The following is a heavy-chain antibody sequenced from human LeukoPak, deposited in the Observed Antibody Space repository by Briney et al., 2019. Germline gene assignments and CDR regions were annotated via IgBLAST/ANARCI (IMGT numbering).Heavy chain of an antibody. CDR3: ARDTTVASGMQY. CDR1: GGSISTFS. Sequence: SETLSLTCTVSGGSISTFSWSWIWQFPGKGLEWIGSIYIKSTNYNPSLKSRVAISVDTSKNQFSLRLDSVTTADTAVYYCARDTTVASGMQYWGQGTLVTVSS. J-gene: IGHJ4*02. CDR2: IYIKST. V-gene: IGHV4-59*01. D-gene: IGHD6-19*01.